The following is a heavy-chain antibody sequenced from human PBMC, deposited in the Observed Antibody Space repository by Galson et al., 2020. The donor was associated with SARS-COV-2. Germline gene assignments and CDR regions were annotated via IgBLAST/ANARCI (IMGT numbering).Heavy chain of an antibody. CDR1: AGSISIYY. CDR2: LYHLGST. Sequence: SETLSLTCPVSAGSISIYYWTWIRQPPGKGLDWIGSLYHLGSTNYNPSPKSRLTISVDTSKNRFPLKLTPVTAADTAVYFCARKSPIAADAFDIWGQGTMVTVST. V-gene: IGHV4-59*01. J-gene: IGHJ3*02. D-gene: IGHD6-13*01. CDR3: ARKSPIAADAFDI.